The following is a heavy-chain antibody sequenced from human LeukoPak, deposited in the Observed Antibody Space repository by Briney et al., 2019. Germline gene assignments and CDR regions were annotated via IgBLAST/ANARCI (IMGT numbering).Heavy chain of an antibody. J-gene: IGHJ4*02. Sequence: GGSLRLSCAASGLTVSSNYMTWVRQAPGKGLEWVSILYTGGATDYADSVKGRFTISRDTSKNTLFLQMNSLRAGDTAVYYCARSGGISFDHWGQGTQVTVSS. CDR1: GLTVSSNY. D-gene: IGHD4-23*01. V-gene: IGHV3-66*01. CDR2: LYTGGAT. CDR3: ARSGGISFDH.